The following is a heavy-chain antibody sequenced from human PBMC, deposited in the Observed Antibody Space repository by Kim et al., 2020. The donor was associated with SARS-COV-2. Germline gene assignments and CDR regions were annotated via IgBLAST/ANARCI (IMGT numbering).Heavy chain of an antibody. CDR2: IYYSGST. Sequence: SETLSLTCTVSGGSISSSSYYWGWIRQPPGKGLEWIGSIYYSGSTYYNPSLKSRVTISVDTSKNQFSLKLSSVTAADTAVYYCARQGVDDILTGGLDYWGQGTLVTVSS. J-gene: IGHJ4*02. CDR1: GGSISSSSYY. CDR3: ARQGVDDILTGGLDY. V-gene: IGHV4-39*01. D-gene: IGHD3-9*01.